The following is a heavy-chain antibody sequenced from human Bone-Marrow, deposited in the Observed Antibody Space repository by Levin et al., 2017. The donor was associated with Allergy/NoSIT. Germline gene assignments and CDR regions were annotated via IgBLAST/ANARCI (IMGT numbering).Heavy chain of an antibody. V-gene: IGHV3-30*18. Sequence: QAGGSLRLSCAASKFTFTNYGMHWVRQAPGKGLEWVASISYDGNYDYYGDFVKGRFTISRDNSKSMLYLQVNSLTTEDTALYYCAKDTGNYYDTTGHIDYWGQGTLVTVSS. CDR2: ISYDGNYD. J-gene: IGHJ4*02. CDR1: KFTFTNYG. CDR3: AKDTGNYYDTTGHIDY. D-gene: IGHD3-22*01.